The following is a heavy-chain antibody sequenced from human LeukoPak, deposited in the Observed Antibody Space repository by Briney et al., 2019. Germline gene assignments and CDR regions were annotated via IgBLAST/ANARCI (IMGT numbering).Heavy chain of an antibody. CDR2: IYHGGNT. J-gene: IGHJ4*02. CDR3: ARETPESLFDY. CDR1: GGTISSYY. D-gene: IGHD1-14*01. Sequence: SETLSLTCTVSGGTISSYYWSWIRQPPGKGLEWIGYIYHGGNTNYNPSLKSRVTIAVDTSKNQFSLRLSSVTAADTAMYYCARETPESLFDYWGQGIQVTVSS. V-gene: IGHV4-59*01.